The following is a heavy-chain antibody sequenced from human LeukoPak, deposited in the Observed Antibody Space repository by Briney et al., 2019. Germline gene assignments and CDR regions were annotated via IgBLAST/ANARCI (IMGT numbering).Heavy chain of an antibody. V-gene: IGHV1-46*01. Sequence: ASVKVPCTASGYTFTSYYMHWVRQAPGQGLERMGIINPSGGSTSYAQKFQGRVTMTRDTSTSTVYMELSSLRSEDTAVYYCARDRNGYSYGRGLDYWGQGTLVTVSS. CDR3: ARDRNGYSYGRGLDY. CDR1: GYTFTSYY. D-gene: IGHD5-18*01. CDR2: INPSGGST. J-gene: IGHJ4*02.